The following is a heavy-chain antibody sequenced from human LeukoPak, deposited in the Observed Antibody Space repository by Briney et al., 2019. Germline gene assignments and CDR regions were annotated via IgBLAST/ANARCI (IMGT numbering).Heavy chain of an antibody. CDR3: ARGGQQLESSHFDY. J-gene: IGHJ4*02. CDR2: MNPNSGNT. CDR1: GYTSTSYD. V-gene: IGHV1-8*01. D-gene: IGHD6-13*01. Sequence: ASVKVSCKASGYTSTSYDINWVRQATGQGLEWMGWMNPNSGNTGYAQKFQGRVTITRNTSISTAYMELSSLRSEDTAVYYCARGGQQLESSHFDYWGQGTLVTVSS.